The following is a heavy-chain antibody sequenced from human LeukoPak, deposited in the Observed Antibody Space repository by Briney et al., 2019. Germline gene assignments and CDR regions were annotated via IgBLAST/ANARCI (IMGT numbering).Heavy chain of an antibody. Sequence: GGSLRLSCAASGFAFSNYACHGVRQAPGKGLEWVAIISYEGSNKYYADSVKGRFTISRDNSKNTLYLQMNSLRAEDTAEYYCANGLRVRGVITFDYWGQGTLVTVSS. J-gene: IGHJ4*02. V-gene: IGHV3-30-3*01. CDR1: GFAFSNYA. D-gene: IGHD3-10*01. CDR2: ISYEGSNK. CDR3: ANGLRVRGVITFDY.